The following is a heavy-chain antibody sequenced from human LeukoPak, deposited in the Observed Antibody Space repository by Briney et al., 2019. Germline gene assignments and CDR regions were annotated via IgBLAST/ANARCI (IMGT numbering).Heavy chain of an antibody. CDR3: ATDLTTFGGVIFDY. CDR1: GYTLTELS. J-gene: IGHJ4*02. CDR2: FDPEDGET. V-gene: IGHV1-24*01. Sequence: ASVNVSCKVSGYTLTELSMHWVRQAPGKGLEWMGGFDPEDGETIYAQKVQGRVTMTEDTSTDTAYMELSSLRSEDTAGYYCATDLTTFGGVIFDYWGQGTLVTVSS. D-gene: IGHD3-16*01.